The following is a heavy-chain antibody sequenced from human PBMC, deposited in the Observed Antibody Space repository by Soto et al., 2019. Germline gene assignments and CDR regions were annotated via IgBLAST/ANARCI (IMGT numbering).Heavy chain of an antibody. D-gene: IGHD2-2*01. J-gene: IGHJ5*02. CDR2: INHSGST. CDR3: ARPPYCSSTSCSYNWFDP. V-gene: IGHV4-34*01. Sequence: PSETLSLTCAVYGGSFSGYYWSWIRQPPGKGLEWIGEINHSGSTNYNPSLKSRVTISVDTSKNQFSLKLSSVTAADTAVYYCARPPYCSSTSCSYNWFDPWGHGTLVPVSS. CDR1: GGSFSGYY.